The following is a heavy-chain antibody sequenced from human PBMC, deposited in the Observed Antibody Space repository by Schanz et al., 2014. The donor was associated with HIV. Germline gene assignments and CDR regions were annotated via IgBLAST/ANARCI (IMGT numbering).Heavy chain of an antibody. CDR1: GDSMSSDTYY. Sequence: QVQVQESGPGLVKPWQTLSLTCNVSGDSMSSDTYYWSWIRQRPEKSLEWIGYMSYSGSSFYSPSLKSRFEMSLGPSNEGFSLKLNSVTAADTAVYYCVRGIATTGGDYWHFDLWGRGTLVTVTS. CDR2: MSYSGSS. J-gene: IGHJ2*01. V-gene: IGHV4-31*03. D-gene: IGHD6-13*01. CDR3: VRGIATTGGDYWHFDL.